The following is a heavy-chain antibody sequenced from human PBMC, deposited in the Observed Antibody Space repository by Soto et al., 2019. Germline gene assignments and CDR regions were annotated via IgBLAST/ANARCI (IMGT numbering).Heavy chain of an antibody. CDR3: ARGDRGGSGSPASYYYSGLDV. V-gene: IGHV3-23*01. CDR2: VSAGGDMT. Sequence: GGSLRLSCAASGFTFNSYAMSWVRQAPGKGLEWVSSVSAGGDMTYYSDSVKGRFTISRDNSNNALFLQMNSLRIEDTALYYCARGDRGGSGSPASYYYSGLDVWGQGTTVTVSS. J-gene: IGHJ6*02. D-gene: IGHD3-10*01. CDR1: GFTFNSYA.